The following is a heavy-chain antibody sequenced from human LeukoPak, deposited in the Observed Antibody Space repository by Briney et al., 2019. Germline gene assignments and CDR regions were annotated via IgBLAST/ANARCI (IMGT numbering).Heavy chain of an antibody. D-gene: IGHD2-15*01. CDR3: ARGYCSGGSCWYFDN. Sequence: PGGSLRLSCAASGFTFDDYGMSWVRQAPGKELEWVSGINWNGGSTGYADSVKGRFTISRDSAKNSLYLQMNSLRAEDTALYYCARGYCSGGSCWYFDNWGQGTPVTVSS. J-gene: IGHJ4*02. V-gene: IGHV3-20*04. CDR2: INWNGGST. CDR1: GFTFDDYG.